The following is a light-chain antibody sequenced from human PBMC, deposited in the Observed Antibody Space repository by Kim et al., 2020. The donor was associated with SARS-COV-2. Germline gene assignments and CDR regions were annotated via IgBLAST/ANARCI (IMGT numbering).Light chain of an antibody. V-gene: IGKV3-15*01. J-gene: IGKJ4*02. Sequence: EIVMTQSPATLSVSPGGRATLSCRASQSVSSSVAWYQQKPGQAPSLVIYSASTRATGVPARFSGSGSGTEFTLTISSLQSADFALYYCQQYHNLPFTFG. CDR1: QSVSSS. CDR2: SAS. CDR3: QQYHNLPFT.